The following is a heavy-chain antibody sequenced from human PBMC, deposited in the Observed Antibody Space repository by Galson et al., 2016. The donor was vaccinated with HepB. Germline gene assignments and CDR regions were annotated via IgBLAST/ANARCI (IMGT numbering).Heavy chain of an antibody. CDR2: IFHSGRV. CDR1: GGSIRSSDW. V-gene: IGHV4-4*02. J-gene: IGHJ4*02. CDR3: ARRYRGGPSDY. D-gene: IGHD5-12*01. Sequence: ETLSLTCAVSGGSIRSSDWWSWVRQPPGQGLEWIGQIFHSGRVNYTPSLASRVTISVDTSNNHFSLRLTSVTAADTALYYCARRYRGGPSDYWCQGTLVIVAS.